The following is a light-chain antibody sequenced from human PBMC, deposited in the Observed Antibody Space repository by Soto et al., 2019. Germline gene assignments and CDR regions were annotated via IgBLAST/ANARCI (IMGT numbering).Light chain of an antibody. CDR3: CSYAGSSTPSFV. J-gene: IGLJ1*01. Sequence: QSALTQPASVSGSPGQAITISCTGTSSDIGSYNFVSWYQHHPGKAPKLMIFEVSKRPSGVSYRFSGSKSGNADSLTISGLQAEDQADYFCCSYAGSSTPSFVSGTGTKVTVL. CDR1: SSDIGSYNF. CDR2: EVS. V-gene: IGLV2-23*02.